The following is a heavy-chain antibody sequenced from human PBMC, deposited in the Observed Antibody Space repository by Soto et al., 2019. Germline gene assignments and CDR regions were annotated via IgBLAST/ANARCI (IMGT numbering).Heavy chain of an antibody. CDR1: GFTFSSSG. CDR2: TSFDGSSG. D-gene: IGHD6-19*01. Sequence: GGSLRLSYAASGFTFSSSGMHWVRQAPGKGLEWVAVTSFDGSSGYYADSVRGRFTISRDNSNNTLYLQMNSLRAEDTAVYYCAKSPPAVAGYFDYWGQGTLVTVSS. CDR3: AKSPPAVAGYFDY. V-gene: IGHV3-30*18. J-gene: IGHJ4*02.